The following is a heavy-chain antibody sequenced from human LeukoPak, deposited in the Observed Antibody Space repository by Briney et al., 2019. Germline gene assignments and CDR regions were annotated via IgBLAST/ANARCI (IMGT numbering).Heavy chain of an antibody. J-gene: IGHJ4*02. CDR2: ISAYNGNT. V-gene: IGHV1-18*01. Sequence: ASVNVSCKASGYTFTSYGISWVRQAPGQGREGMGWISAYNGNTNYAQKLQGRVTMTTDTSTSTAYMELRSLRSDDTAVYYCARDGLYCSSTSCYGRGDYWGQGTLVTVSS. D-gene: IGHD2-2*01. CDR3: ARDGLYCSSTSCYGRGDY. CDR1: GYTFTSYG.